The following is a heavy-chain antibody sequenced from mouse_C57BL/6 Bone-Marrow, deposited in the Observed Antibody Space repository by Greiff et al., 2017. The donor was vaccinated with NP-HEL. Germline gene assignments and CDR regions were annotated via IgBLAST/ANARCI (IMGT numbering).Heavy chain of an antibody. D-gene: IGHD2-4*01. CDR1: GYTFTNYW. Sequence: VKLMESGAELVRPGTSVKMSCKASGYTFTNYWIGWAKQRPGHGLEWIGDIYPGGGYTNYNEKFKGKATLTADKSSSTAYMQFSSLTSEDSAIYYCASGYDYPWFAYWGQGTLVTVSA. CDR2: IYPGGGYT. J-gene: IGHJ3*01. CDR3: ASGYDYPWFAY. V-gene: IGHV1-63*01.